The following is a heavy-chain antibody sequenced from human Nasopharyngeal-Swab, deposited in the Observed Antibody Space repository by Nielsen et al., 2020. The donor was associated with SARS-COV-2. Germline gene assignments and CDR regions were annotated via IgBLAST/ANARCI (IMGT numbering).Heavy chain of an antibody. J-gene: IGHJ4*02. CDR1: GFTFDDYG. V-gene: IGHV3-20*03. D-gene: IGHD3-10*01. CDR3: ASVYYGSGSYLHPDY. CDR2: INWNGGST. Sequence: GGSLRLSFAASGFTFDDYGMSWGRQAPGKGLEWVSGINWNGGSTGYADSVKGRFTISRDNAKNSLYLQMNSLRAGDTALYYCASVYYGSGSYLHPDYWGQGTLVTVSS.